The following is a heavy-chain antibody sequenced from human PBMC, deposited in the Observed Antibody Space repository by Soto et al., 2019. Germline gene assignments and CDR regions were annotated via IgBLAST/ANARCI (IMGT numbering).Heavy chain of an antibody. Sequence: QVQLVESGGGVVQPGRSLRLSCAASGFTFSNYGMHWVRQAPGKGLEWVAVIASDGRDKKYADSVRGRFTISRDNSKNTMYLEMNSLTGDDAAVYYCTKDKGPGPAVYYFDYWGQGTLVTVSS. CDR1: GFTFSNYG. CDR2: IASDGRDK. J-gene: IGHJ4*02. V-gene: IGHV3-30*18. CDR3: TKDKGPGPAVYYFDY. D-gene: IGHD6-19*01.